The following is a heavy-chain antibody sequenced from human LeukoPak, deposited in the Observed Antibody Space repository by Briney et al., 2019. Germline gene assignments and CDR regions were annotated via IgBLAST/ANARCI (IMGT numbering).Heavy chain of an antibody. CDR3: AKDLGIVVVVAATLDAFDI. Sequence: PEGSLRLSCAASGFTFSSYAMSWVRQAPGKGLEWVSAISGSGGSTYYADSVKGRSTISRDNSKNTLYLQMNSLRAEDTAVYYCAKDLGIVVVVAATLDAFDIWGQGTMVTVSS. CDR1: GFTFSSYA. V-gene: IGHV3-23*01. D-gene: IGHD2-15*01. CDR2: ISGSGGST. J-gene: IGHJ3*02.